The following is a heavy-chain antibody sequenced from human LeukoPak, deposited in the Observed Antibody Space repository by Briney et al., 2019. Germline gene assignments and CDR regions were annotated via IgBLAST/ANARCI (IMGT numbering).Heavy chain of an antibody. CDR3: VVLFRRGSGSYYIDY. J-gene: IGHJ4*02. V-gene: IGHV4-34*01. CDR1: GGSISSYY. D-gene: IGHD3-10*01. Sequence: KASETLSLTCIVSGGSISSYYWSWIRQPPGKGLEWIGEINRSGSTNYNPSLKSRVTISVDTSKNQFSLKLRSVTAADTAAYYCVVLFRRGSGSYYIDYWGQGTLVTVSS. CDR2: INRSGST.